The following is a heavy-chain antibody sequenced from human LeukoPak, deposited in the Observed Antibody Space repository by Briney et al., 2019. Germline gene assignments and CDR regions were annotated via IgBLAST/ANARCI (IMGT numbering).Heavy chain of an antibody. D-gene: IGHD2-2*02. CDR2: ISASGDKI. J-gene: IGHJ4*02. CDR3: VTHYCSTITCYTDY. Sequence: GGSLRLSRAASGFGFSTYAMSWVRQAPGKGLEWVSGISASGDKIFYADSVKGRFTISRDNSKNILYLQMNALAAEDTARYYCVTHYCSTITCYTDYWGQGTMVPVSS. CDR1: GFGFSTYA. V-gene: IGHV3-23*01.